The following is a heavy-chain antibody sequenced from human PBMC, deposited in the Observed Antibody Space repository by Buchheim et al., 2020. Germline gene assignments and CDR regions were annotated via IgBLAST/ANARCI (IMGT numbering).Heavy chain of an antibody. V-gene: IGHV1-8*01. CDR3: TSAIAVAGMVDS. CDR1: GYTFASSD. CDR2: VYGYSGNT. Sequence: QVQLVQSGAEVKKPGASVKVSCKASGYTFASSDINWVRQAPGQGLEWMGWVYGYSGNTGYAQQFQGRVTMTRNISISTAYMELNNLAFEDTAVYFCTSAIAVAGMVDSWGQGT. D-gene: IGHD6-19*01. J-gene: IGHJ4*02.